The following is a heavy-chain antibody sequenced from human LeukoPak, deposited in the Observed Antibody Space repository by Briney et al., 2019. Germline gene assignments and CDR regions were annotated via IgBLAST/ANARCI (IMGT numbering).Heavy chain of an antibody. CDR1: GFTFSRWS. CDR3: AKDLQWLVEY. CDR2: ISYDGSKI. D-gene: IGHD6-19*01. J-gene: IGHJ4*02. V-gene: IGHV3-30*04. Sequence: WGSLRLTCTVSGFTFSRWSMHWIRQPPGKGLEWVAIISYDGSKIYYAYSLRRRFTIARYNYKDTLYLQMNNLRPEDTAIYYCAKDLQWLVEYWGQGTLVTVAS.